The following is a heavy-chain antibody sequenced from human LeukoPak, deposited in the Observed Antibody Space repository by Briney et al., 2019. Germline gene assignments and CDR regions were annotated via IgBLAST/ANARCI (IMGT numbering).Heavy chain of an antibody. CDR2: IYYSGST. CDR1: GSSLSTFY. CDR3: ARRCSSTSCSFDY. Sequence: SETLSLTCTVSGSSLSTFYWSWIRQPPGKGLEWIGHIYYSGSTNYNTSLKSRVTMSVDTSKNQFSLKLRSVTAADTAVYYCARRCSSTSCSFDYWGQGILVTVSS. J-gene: IGHJ4*02. V-gene: IGHV4-59*08. D-gene: IGHD2-2*01.